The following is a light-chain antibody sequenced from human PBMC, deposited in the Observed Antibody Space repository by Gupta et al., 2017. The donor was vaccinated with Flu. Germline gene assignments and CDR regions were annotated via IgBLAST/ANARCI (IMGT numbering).Light chain of an antibody. CDR1: SSDIGSYNY. Sequence: SALTQPASVSGSPGPSITISCTGTSSDIGSYNYVSWYQQHPGKAHKLLIYGVNKRTAGVSNSFSGSKSGDTASLTISGRKEEDEADYYGSSGTSSTTVVFGGGTKLTVL. CDR3: SSGTSSTTVV. CDR2: GVN. J-gene: IGLJ2*01. V-gene: IGLV2-14*01.